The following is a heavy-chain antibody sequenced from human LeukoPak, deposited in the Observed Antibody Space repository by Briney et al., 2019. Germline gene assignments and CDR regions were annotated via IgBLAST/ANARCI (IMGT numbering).Heavy chain of an antibody. CDR3: ARFSGLWAFDY. Sequence: ASVKVSCKTSGYTFNAYYMHWVRQAPGQGLEWMGWINPNSGGSNYAQKFQGRVTMTRDTSISTAYMELSRLRSDDTAVYYCARFSGLWAFDYWGQGTLVSVSS. CDR2: INPNSGGS. V-gene: IGHV1-2*02. D-gene: IGHD3-10*01. CDR1: GYTFNAYY. J-gene: IGHJ4*02.